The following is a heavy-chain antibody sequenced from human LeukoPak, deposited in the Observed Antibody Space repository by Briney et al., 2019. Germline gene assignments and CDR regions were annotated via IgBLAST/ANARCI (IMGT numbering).Heavy chain of an antibody. CDR1: GFTFSSYS. V-gene: IGHV3-21*01. CDR3: ARDRDCSSTSCPIDY. CDR2: ITSRSSYI. J-gene: IGHJ4*02. D-gene: IGHD2-2*01. Sequence: PGGSLRLSCAASGFTFSSYSMNWVRQAPGKGLECVSFITSRSSYIYYEDTVKGRLTISRDNAKNSLYLQMNSLRAEDTAVYYCARDRDCSSTSCPIDYWGQGTLVTVSS.